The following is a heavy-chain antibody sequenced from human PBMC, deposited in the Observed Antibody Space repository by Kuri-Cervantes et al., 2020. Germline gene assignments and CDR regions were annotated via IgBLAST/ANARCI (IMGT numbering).Heavy chain of an antibody. Sequence: GGSLRLSCAASGFTFSSYAMHWVRQAPGKGLEWVAVISYDGGNKYYADSVKGRFTISRDNSKNTLYLQMNSLRAEDTAVYYCARDLFEGIVVVILGLGALDIWGQGTMVTVSS. V-gene: IGHV3-30-3*01. CDR1: GFTFSSYA. CDR3: ARDLFEGIVVVILGLGALDI. D-gene: IGHD3-22*01. J-gene: IGHJ3*02. CDR2: ISYDGGNK.